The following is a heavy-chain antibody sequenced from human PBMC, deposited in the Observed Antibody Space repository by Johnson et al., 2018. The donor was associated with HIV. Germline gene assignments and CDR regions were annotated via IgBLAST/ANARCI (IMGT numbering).Heavy chain of an antibody. CDR3: ARVQVLADDVFNI. CDR1: GFTFSSYP. V-gene: IGHV3-30*04. CDR2: ISYDGNSK. J-gene: IGHJ3*02. Sequence: QVQLVESGGGVVRPGGSLRLSCAASGFTFSSYPMHWVRQAPGKGREWVAFISYDGNSKYFADSVKGRLTISRDNSKHTLYLQMNSLRPEDKAVYYCARVQVLADDVFNICGQGTMVTVAS. D-gene: IGHD3-3*02.